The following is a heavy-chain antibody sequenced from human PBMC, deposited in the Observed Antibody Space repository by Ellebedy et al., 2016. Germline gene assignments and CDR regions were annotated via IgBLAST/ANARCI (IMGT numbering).Heavy chain of an antibody. D-gene: IGHD1-1*01. CDR3: VTKHDATFHI. V-gene: IGHV3-53*01. CDR1: GFTVTSND. J-gene: IGHJ3*02. Sequence: GESLKISCAVSGFTVTSNDMSWVRQPPGKGLECVSLLYSGGATYYAKSVEGRFTITSDRSKRKLYLQMSGLGAEDTAIYYCVTKHDATFHIWGQGTMVTVSS. CDR2: LYSGGAT.